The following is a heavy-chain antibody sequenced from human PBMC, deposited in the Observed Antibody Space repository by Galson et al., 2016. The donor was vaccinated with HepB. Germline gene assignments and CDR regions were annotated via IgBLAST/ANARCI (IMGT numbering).Heavy chain of an antibody. D-gene: IGHD3-16*01. Sequence: SLRLSCAASGFTFSSYGMHWVRQAPGKGLEWVAVTPYDGSNKYYADSVKGRFTISRDNSKNTLHLQMNSLRPEDTAVYFCAKAGYHGADAYYYYFDYWGQGTLVTVSS. J-gene: IGHJ4*02. CDR1: GFTFSSYG. CDR3: AKAGYHGADAYYYYFDY. V-gene: IGHV3-30*18. CDR2: TPYDGSNK.